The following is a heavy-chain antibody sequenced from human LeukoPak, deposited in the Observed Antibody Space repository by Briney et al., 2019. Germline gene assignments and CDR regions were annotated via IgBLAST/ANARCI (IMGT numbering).Heavy chain of an antibody. CDR3: ARGAYYYGSGSYFYLDY. D-gene: IGHD3-10*01. CDR2: MNPNSGNT. J-gene: IGHJ4*02. Sequence: ASVKVSCKASGYTFTSYDINWVRQATGQGLEWMGWMNPNSGNTGYAQKFQGRVTMTRNTSISTAYMELSSLRSEDTAVYYCARGAYYYGSGSYFYLDYWGQGTLVTVSS. CDR1: GYTFTSYD. V-gene: IGHV1-8*01.